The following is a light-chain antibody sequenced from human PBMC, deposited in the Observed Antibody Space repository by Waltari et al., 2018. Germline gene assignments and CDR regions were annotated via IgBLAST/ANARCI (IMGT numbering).Light chain of an antibody. CDR1: QSVSSS. J-gene: IGKJ5*01. CDR2: CAS. V-gene: IGKV3-11*01. CDR3: HQRSNWPIT. Sequence: EIVLTQSPATLSLSPGESATLSCRASQSVSSSLVWYQQKPGQPPRLLFYCASNRATGTPARFSGSGSGTDFTLTISSLESEDCAVYYCHQRSNWPITFGKGTRLEIK.